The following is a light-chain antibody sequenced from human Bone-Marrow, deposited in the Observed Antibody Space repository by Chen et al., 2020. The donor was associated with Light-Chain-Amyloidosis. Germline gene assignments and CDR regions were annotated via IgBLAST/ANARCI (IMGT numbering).Light chain of an antibody. CDR2: EDD. CDR1: SGSIATNY. J-gene: IGLJ3*02. CDR3: QSYQGSSQGV. V-gene: IGLV6-57*01. Sequence: NFMLTQPHSVSESPGKTVLISCTRSSGSIATNYLQWYQQRPGSSPPTVIYEDDQRPSGVPDRFSGSIDRSSNSASLTISGLKTEDEADYYCQSYQGSSQGVFGGGTKLTVL.